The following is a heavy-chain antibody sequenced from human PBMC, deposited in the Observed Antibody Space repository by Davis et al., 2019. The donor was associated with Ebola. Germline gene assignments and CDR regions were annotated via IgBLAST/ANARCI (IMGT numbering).Heavy chain of an antibody. V-gene: IGHV3-23*01. CDR1: GFTFSSYA. CDR2: INDIGGNP. D-gene: IGHD1-26*01. J-gene: IGHJ3*01. CDR3: AREMRGRGALDL. Sequence: GESLKISCEVSGFTFSSYAMSWVRQAPGKGLQWVSGINDIGGNPQHADSVKGRFTISRDNSKNMLFLQMISLRVEDTAVYYCAREMRGRGALDLWGQGTMVAVSS.